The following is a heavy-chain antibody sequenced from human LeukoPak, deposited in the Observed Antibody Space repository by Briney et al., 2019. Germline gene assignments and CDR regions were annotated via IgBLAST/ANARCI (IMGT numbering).Heavy chain of an antibody. V-gene: IGHV3-23*01. CDR1: GFTLSSYA. CDR2: ISGSGGST. D-gene: IGHD6-19*01. CDR3: AKDLLIAVAGIDY. Sequence: GGSLRLSCAASGFTLSSYAMSWVRQAPGKGMEWVSAISGSGGSTYYADSVKGRFTISRDNSKNTLYLQMNSLRAEDTAVYYCAKDLLIAVAGIDYWGQGTLVTVSS. J-gene: IGHJ4*02.